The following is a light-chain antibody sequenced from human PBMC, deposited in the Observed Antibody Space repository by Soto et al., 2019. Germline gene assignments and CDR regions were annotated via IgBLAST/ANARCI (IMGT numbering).Light chain of an antibody. J-gene: IGKJ4*01. Sequence: ETVLMQSPDNRSLSPGEIVPLSGRASQSLPSNSLAWYQQKPGQPNRLLFYGASTRATGIKARFSGSGSGTEFTLTISSMQSEDFSIYYCKQYNNWPLTFGGGNKVDIK. CDR1: QSLPSN. CDR2: GAS. V-gene: IGKV3-15*01. CDR3: KQYNNWPLT.